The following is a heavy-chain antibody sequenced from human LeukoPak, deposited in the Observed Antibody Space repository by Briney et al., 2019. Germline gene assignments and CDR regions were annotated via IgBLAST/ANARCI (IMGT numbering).Heavy chain of an antibody. CDR1: GGSISSSSYY. J-gene: IGHJ4*02. CDR2: IYYSGST. D-gene: IGHD6-19*01. V-gene: IGHV4-39*01. Sequence: SETLSLTCTVSGGSISSSSYYWGWTRQPPGKGLEWIGSIYYSGSTYYNPSLKSRVTISVDTSKNQFSLKLSSVTAADTAVYYCARIPLAVAGTFDYWGQGTLLTVSS. CDR3: ARIPLAVAGTFDY.